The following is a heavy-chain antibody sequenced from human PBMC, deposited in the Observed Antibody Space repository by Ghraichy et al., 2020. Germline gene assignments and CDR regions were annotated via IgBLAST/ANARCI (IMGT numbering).Heavy chain of an antibody. CDR3: ARGGVWNPMDV. J-gene: IGHJ6*02. CDR2: INSDGSST. CDR1: GFTFNNYW. Sequence: GESLNISCAASGFTFNNYWMHWVRQAPGKGPVWVSRINSDGSSTSYADSVKGRFTISRDNAKNTLYLQMNSLRAEDTAVYYCARGGVWNPMDVWGQGTTVTVSS. D-gene: IGHD1-1*01. V-gene: IGHV3-74*01.